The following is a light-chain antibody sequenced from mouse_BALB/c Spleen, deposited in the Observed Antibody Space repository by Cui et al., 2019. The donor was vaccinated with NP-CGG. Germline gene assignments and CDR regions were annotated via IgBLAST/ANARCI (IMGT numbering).Light chain of an antibody. CDR2: GTN. Sequence: AVVTQGSALTTSPSETVTLTCRSSTGAVTASNYANWVQEKPEHLFTGLIGGTNNRAPGVPARFSGSLIGNKAALTITGAQTEDEAIYFCALWYSNHWVFGGGTKLTVL. J-gene: IGLJ1*01. CDR1: TGAVTASNY. CDR3: ALWYSNHWV. V-gene: IGLV1*01.